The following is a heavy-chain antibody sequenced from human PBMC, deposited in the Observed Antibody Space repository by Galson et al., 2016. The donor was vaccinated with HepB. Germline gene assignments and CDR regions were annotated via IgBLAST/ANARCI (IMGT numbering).Heavy chain of an antibody. CDR1: GGSMSSSY. CDR2: IDYNANS. V-gene: IGHV4-59*01. D-gene: IGHD5-24*01. CDR3: ARGPSDGSNGGWFDP. Sequence: SETLSLTCNVSGGSMSSSYWSWIRQPPGKGLEWIGYIDYNANSNYSPSLRSRVTMSVDPSKNQLSLNLRSMTAADTAVYYCARGPSDGSNGGWFDPWGQGTLVTVS. J-gene: IGHJ5*02.